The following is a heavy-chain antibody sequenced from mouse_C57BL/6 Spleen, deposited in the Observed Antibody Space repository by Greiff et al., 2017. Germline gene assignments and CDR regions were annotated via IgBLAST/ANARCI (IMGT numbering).Heavy chain of an antibody. CDR2: INPSNGGT. V-gene: IGHV1-53*01. CDR1: GYTFTSYW. CDR3: ARGATMVTTNYFDY. D-gene: IGHD2-2*01. J-gene: IGHJ2*01. Sequence: QVQLQQPGTELVKPGASVKLSCKASGYTFTSYWMHWVKQRPGQGLEWIGNINPSNGGTNYNEKFKSKATLTVDKSSSTAYMQLSRLTSEDSAVYYCARGATMVTTNYFDYWGQGTTLTVSS.